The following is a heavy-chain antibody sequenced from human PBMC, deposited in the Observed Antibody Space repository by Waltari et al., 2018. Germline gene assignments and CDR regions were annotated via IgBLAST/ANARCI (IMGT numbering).Heavy chain of an antibody. Sequence: EVQLVESGGGLVQPGGSLRLSCAASGFTFSSSWMSWVRQAPGKGLEWVANIKQDGSEKYYVDSVKGRFTISRDNAKNSLYLQMNSLRAEDTAVYYCARGTVTTLWGQGTLVTVSS. V-gene: IGHV3-7*01. CDR3: ARGTVTTL. D-gene: IGHD4-17*01. J-gene: IGHJ4*02. CDR2: IKQDGSEK. CDR1: GFTFSSSW.